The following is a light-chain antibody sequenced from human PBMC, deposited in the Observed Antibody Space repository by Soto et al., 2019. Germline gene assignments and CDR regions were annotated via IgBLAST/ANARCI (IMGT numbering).Light chain of an antibody. CDR1: QSISSY. J-gene: IGKJ1*01. V-gene: IGKV1-39*01. CDR2: AAS. Sequence: DIQMTQSPSSLSASVVDRVTLTCRASQSISSYLNWCQQKPGKAPKLLIYAASSLQSGDPSRFSGSGSGTDFTLTISSLQPEDFATYYCQQSYSTLWTFGQGTKVDI. CDR3: QQSYSTLWT.